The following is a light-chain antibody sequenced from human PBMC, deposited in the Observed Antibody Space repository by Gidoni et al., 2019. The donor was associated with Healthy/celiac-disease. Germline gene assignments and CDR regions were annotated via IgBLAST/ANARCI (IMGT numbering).Light chain of an antibody. Sequence: QSVLTQPPSVSGAPGRRVTTSCTGSSSNIGAGYDVHWYQQLPGTAPKLLIYGNSNRPSGVPDRFSGSKSGTSASLAITGLQAEDEADYYCQSYDSSLSGVFGGGTKLTVL. V-gene: IGLV1-40*01. J-gene: IGLJ3*02. CDR1: SSNIGAGYD. CDR2: GNS. CDR3: QSYDSSLSGV.